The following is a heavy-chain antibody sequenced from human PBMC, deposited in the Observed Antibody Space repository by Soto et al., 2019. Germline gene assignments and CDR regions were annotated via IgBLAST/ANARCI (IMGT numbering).Heavy chain of an antibody. J-gene: IGHJ4*02. CDR3: ARVGAARNPGRAHDY. CDR2: INHSGST. V-gene: IGHV4-34*01. Sequence: SETLSLTCAVYGGSFSGYYWSWIRQPPGKGLEWIGEINHSGSTNYNPSLKSRVTISVDTSKNQFSLKLSSVTAADTAVYYCARVGAARNPGRAHDYWGQGTLVTVSS. CDR1: GGSFSGYY. D-gene: IGHD6-6*01.